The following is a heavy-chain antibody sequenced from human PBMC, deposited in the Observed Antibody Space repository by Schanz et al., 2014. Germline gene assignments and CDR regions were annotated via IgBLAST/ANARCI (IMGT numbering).Heavy chain of an antibody. V-gene: IGHV1-18*04. D-gene: IGHD3-10*01. CDR2: ISTYNGHT. J-gene: IGHJ4*02. Sequence: QVRLVQSGAEAREPGASVKVSCKATGYMFDTYGFAWVRQAPGQGLEWMGWISTYNGHTRYGQKFQDRLSLTPDTDTATAHVELRSLRTDDTAVYYCACAPTRMNMFRGVTYFFDYWGQGTLVTVSS. CDR1: GYMFDTYG. CDR3: ACAPTRMNMFRGVTYFFDY.